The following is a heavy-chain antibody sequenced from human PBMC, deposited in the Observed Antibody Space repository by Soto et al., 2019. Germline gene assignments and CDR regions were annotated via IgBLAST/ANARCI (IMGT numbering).Heavy chain of an antibody. CDR2: INAGNGNT. V-gene: IGHV1-3*01. D-gene: IGHD4-17*01. CDR1: RDAYACCA. J-gene: IGHJ6*02. Sequence: WKDSRDAYACCARWSLRHAQRQRLEWMGWINAGNGNTKYSQKFQGRVTITADESTSAAYMELSSLRSEDTAIYYCAISVTTRRYSYYHPGMDAQGQPPTVTVSS. CDR3: AISVTTRRYSYYHPGMDA.